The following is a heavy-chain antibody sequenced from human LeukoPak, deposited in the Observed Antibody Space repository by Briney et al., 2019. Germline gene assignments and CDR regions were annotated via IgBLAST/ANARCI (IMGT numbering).Heavy chain of an antibody. D-gene: IGHD3-22*01. CDR2: ISSSSSYI. V-gene: IGHV3-21*01. J-gene: IGHJ4*02. Sequence: GGSLRLSCAASGFTFSSYSMNWVRQAPGKGLEWVSSISSSSSYIYYADSVKGRFTISRDNAKNSLYLQMNSPRAEDTAVYYCARTITMIVVDVVFDYWGQGTLVTVSS. CDR1: GFTFSSYS. CDR3: ARTITMIVVDVVFDY.